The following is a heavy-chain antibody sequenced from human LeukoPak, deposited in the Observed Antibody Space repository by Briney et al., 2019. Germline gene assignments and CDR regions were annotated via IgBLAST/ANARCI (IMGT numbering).Heavy chain of an antibody. CDR1: GYTFTGYY. CDR3: ARWGSFRPGYDT. Sequence: ASVKVSCKTSGYTFTGYYMHWVRQAPGQGLEWLGRINLNTGDANYAQKFQGRVSMTRDTSTRIAYMDLGSLRSDDTAVYYCARWGSFRPGYDTWGQGTLVIVSS. D-gene: IGHD3-16*02. CDR2: INLNTGDA. J-gene: IGHJ5*02. V-gene: IGHV1-2*02.